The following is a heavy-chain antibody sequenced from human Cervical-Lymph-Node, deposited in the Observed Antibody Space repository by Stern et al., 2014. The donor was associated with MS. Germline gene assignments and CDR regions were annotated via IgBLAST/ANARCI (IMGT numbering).Heavy chain of an antibody. V-gene: IGHV1-69*09. Sequence: QVQLVESGTELKKPGSSVTVSCKASGGTFSSYPLNWVRQAPGQGLECMGRIIPMVGLSNYAPRFQGRVTITADKSTNTAFMELGSLKFEDTAVYYCAGEGYLQQLVPFYTGMDVWGQGTTVTVSS. CDR2: IIPMVGLS. CDR3: AGEGYLQQLVPFYTGMDV. J-gene: IGHJ6*02. D-gene: IGHD6-6*01. CDR1: GGTFSSYP.